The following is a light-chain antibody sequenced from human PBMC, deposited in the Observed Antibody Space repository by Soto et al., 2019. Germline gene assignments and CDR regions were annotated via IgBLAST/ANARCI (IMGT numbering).Light chain of an antibody. J-gene: IGKJ2*01. CDR2: GTS. CDR1: QSVHSRY. CDR3: QPYCLSLLYT. Sequence: EIVLTQSPGTLSLSPGERATLSCRASQSVHSRYLAWYQQKPGQAPRLLIYGTSSRATGIPDKFSGSGSGTDFTLSICRLVPEDFSLYYCQPYCLSLLYTFGQGTKLEI. V-gene: IGKV3-20*01.